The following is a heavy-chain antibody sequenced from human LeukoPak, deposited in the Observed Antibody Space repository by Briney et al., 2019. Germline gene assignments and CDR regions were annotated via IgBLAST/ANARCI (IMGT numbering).Heavy chain of an antibody. V-gene: IGHV3-11*01. Sequence: GGSLRLSCAASGFTLSDYYMSWIRQAPGKGLEWVSYISSSGSTIYYADSVKGRFTISRDNAKNSLYLQMNSLRAEDTAVYYCARRQSDYVHAFDIWGQGTMVTVSS. D-gene: IGHD4-17*01. CDR1: GFTLSDYY. CDR3: ARRQSDYVHAFDI. CDR2: ISSSGSTI. J-gene: IGHJ3*02.